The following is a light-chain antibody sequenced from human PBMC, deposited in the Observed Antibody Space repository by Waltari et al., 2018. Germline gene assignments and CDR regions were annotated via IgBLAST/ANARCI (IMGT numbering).Light chain of an antibody. CDR2: RNN. CDR3: AAWDDSLSGVV. J-gene: IGLJ2*01. Sequence: QSVLTQPPSASGPPGQRVTISCSGTSSNIGRTHVYWYQQLPGTAPKLLIYRNNQRPSGVPDRFSGSKSGTSASLAISGLRSEDESDYYCAAWDDSLSGVVFGGGTKLTVL. CDR1: SSNIGRTH. V-gene: IGLV1-47*01.